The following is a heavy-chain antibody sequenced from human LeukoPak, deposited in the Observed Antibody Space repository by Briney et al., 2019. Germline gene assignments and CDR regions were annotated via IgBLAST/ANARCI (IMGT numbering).Heavy chain of an antibody. CDR3: AREFVTCGGDYYYFDY. CDR1: GYTFTSYY. CDR2: INPSGGST. J-gene: IGHJ4*02. D-gene: IGHD2-21*02. Sequence: EASVKVSCKASGYTFTSYYMHWVRQAPGQGLEWMGIINPSGGSTSYAQKFQGRVTMTRDTSTSTVYMELSSLRSEDTAVYYCAREFVTCGGDYYYFDYWGQGTLVTVSS. V-gene: IGHV1-46*01.